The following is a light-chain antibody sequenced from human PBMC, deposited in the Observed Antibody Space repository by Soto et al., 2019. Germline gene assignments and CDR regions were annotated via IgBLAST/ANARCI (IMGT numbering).Light chain of an antibody. CDR2: GAS. V-gene: IGKV3-15*01. Sequence: EIVMTQSPATLSVSPGERATLSCRASQSVSSNLAWYQQKPGQPPRLLIYGASTRATGIPARFSGGGSGTEFTLTISSLQSEDFAVYYCQQYNIVWTFGQGTKVEIK. CDR1: QSVSSN. CDR3: QQYNIVWT. J-gene: IGKJ1*01.